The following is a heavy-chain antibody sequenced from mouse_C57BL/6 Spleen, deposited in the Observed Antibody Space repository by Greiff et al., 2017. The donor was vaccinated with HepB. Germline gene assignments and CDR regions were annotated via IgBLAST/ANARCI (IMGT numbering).Heavy chain of an antibody. CDR2: ISSGGSYT. D-gene: IGHD2-13*01. J-gene: IGHJ4*01. CDR1: GFTFSSYG. Sequence: EVQLVESGGDLVKPGGSLKLSCAASGFTFSSYGMSWVRQTPDKRLEWVATISSGGSYTYYPDSVKGRFTISRDNAKNTLYLQMSSLKSEDTAMYYCARHSGENWGQGTSVTVSS. V-gene: IGHV5-6*01. CDR3: ARHSGEN.